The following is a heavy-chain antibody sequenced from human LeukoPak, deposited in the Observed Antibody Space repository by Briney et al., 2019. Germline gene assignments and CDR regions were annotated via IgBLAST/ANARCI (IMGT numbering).Heavy chain of an antibody. J-gene: IGHJ4*02. D-gene: IGHD5-18*01. CDR2: ITSDSGDT. CDR1: GFDFSSYT. CDR3: AKDAGYSYGYFDY. V-gene: IGHV3-21*01. Sequence: GDSLRLSCAASGFDFSSYTMNWVRQAPGQGLEWVASITSDSGDTNFADSLKARLTISRDNAKNSLYLQMNSLRAEDTAVYYCAKDAGYSYGYFDYWGQGTLVTVSS.